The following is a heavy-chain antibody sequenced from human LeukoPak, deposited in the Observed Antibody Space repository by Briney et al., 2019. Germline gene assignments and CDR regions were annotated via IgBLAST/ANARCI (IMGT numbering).Heavy chain of an antibody. CDR2: INHSGST. CDR1: GGSFSGYY. CDR3: ARGKYGDYD. J-gene: IGHJ4*02. V-gene: IGHV4-34*01. Sequence: SETLSLTCAVYGGSFSGYYWSWIRQPPGKGLEWIGEINHSGSTNYNPSLKSRVTISVDTSKNQFSLKLSSVTAADTAVYYCARGKYGDYDWGQGTLATVSS. D-gene: IGHD4-17*01.